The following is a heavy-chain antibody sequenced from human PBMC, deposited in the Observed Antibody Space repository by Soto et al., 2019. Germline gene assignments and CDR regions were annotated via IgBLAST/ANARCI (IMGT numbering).Heavy chain of an antibody. CDR1: GGSISSSNW. CDR2: IYHSGST. D-gene: IGHD6-13*01. V-gene: IGHV4-4*02. Sequence: SETLSLTCAVSGGSISSSNWWSWVRQPPGKGLEWIGEIYHSGSTNYNPSLKSRVTISVDKSKNQFSLKLSSVTAADTAVYYCARDPKDSRYSRNNWLDPWGQGTLVTVSS. J-gene: IGHJ5*02. CDR3: ARDPKDSRYSRNNWLDP.